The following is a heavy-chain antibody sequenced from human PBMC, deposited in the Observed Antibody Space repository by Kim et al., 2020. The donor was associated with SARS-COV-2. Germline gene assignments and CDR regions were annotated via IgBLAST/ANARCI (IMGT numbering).Heavy chain of an antibody. D-gene: IGHD3-16*02. V-gene: IGHV4-59*09. Sequence: SRVTISVDTSKNQFSRKLSSVTAADTAVYYCARGDYDYVWGSYRQGAVDIWGQGTMVTVSS. J-gene: IGHJ3*02. CDR3: ARGDYDYVWGSYRQGAVDI.